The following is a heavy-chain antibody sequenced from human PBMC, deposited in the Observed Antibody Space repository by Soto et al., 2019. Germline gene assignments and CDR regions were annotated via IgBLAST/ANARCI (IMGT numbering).Heavy chain of an antibody. J-gene: IGHJ4*02. CDR1: GGSISTYY. CDR2: IYYSGST. D-gene: IGHD3-3*01. V-gene: IGHV4-59*13. CDR3: ARDGSRYDFWSGPYYFDY. Sequence: PSETLSLTCTVSGGSISTYYWSWIRPPPGKGLEWIGYIYYSGSTNYNPSLKSRVTISVDTSKNQFSLKLSSVSAADTAVYYCARDGSRYDFWSGPYYFDYWGQGTLVTVSS.